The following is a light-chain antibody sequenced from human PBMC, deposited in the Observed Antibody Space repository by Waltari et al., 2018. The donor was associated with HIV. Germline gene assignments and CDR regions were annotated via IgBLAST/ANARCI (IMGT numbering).Light chain of an antibody. Sequence: QSVLTQPPSSSGTPGQRVTISCSGSSSSIGNYTINWYQQLPGTAPKVLIYSNNQRPSGVPDRFSGSKSGTSASLAISGLQAEDEAHYYCSSYAGSSMSYAFGTGTKVTVL. CDR3: SSYAGSSMSYA. CDR2: SNN. V-gene: IGLV1-44*01. J-gene: IGLJ1*01. CDR1: SSSIGNYT.